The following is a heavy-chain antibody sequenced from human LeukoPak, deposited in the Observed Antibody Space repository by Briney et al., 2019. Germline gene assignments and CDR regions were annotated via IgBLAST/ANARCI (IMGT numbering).Heavy chain of an antibody. Sequence: ASVKVSCKASGYTFTGYYMHWVRQAPGQGLEWMGWINPNSGGTNYAQKFQGGVTMTRDTSISTAYMELSRLRSDDTAVYYCARTLRYFDWLLQDPPQAFDYWGQGTLVTVSS. J-gene: IGHJ4*02. V-gene: IGHV1-2*02. CDR2: INPNSGGT. CDR3: ARTLRYFDWLLQDPPQAFDY. D-gene: IGHD3-9*01. CDR1: GYTFTGYY.